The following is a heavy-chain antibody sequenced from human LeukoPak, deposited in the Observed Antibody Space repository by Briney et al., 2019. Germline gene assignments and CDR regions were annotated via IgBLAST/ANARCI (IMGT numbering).Heavy chain of an antibody. Sequence: SETLSLTCTVSGGSISSYYWSWIRQPPGKGLEWIGYIYYSGSTNYNPSFKSRVTISVDTSKNQFSLKLSSVTAADTAVYYCARGEARFLSFDYWGQGTLVTVSS. V-gene: IGHV4-59*01. J-gene: IGHJ4*02. CDR1: GGSISSYY. D-gene: IGHD2-21*01. CDR3: ARGEARFLSFDY. CDR2: IYYSGST.